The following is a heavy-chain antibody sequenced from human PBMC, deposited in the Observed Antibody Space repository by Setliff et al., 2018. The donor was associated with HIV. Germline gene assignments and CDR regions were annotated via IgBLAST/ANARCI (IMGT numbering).Heavy chain of an antibody. Sequence: PGESLKISCKAVDYTFTTYWIGWVRQMPGEGLEWMGIFYPEDSNIKYNPSFQNQVTISADKSISTAYLQVHNLKASDTATYYCARRDGRSMNAFEIWGPGTMVTVSS. J-gene: IGHJ3*02. CDR2: FYPEDSNI. CDR3: ARRDGRSMNAFEI. V-gene: IGHV5-51*01. CDR1: DYTFTTYW. D-gene: IGHD6-13*01.